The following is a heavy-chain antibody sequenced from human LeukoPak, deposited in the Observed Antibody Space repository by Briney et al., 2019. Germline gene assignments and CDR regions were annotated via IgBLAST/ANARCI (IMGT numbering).Heavy chain of an antibody. CDR2: ISVSDIII. J-gene: IGHJ4*02. CDR1: GFTFSDYY. CDR3: AKVAGTGFNHFDY. V-gene: IGHV3-11*04. Sequence: GGSLRLSCAASGFTFSDYYMTWIRQAPGKGLEWVSYISVSDIIISYADSVTGRFTISRDNAKSSLYLQMNSLRAEDTAVYYCAKVAGTGFNHFDYWGQGTLVTVSS. D-gene: IGHD6-19*01.